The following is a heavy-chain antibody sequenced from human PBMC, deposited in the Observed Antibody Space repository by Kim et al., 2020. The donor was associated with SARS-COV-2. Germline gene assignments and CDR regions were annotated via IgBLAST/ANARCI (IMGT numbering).Heavy chain of an antibody. CDR1: GGSISSSSYY. V-gene: IGHV4-39*01. D-gene: IGHD6-6*01. CDR3: ARGNSSSSTVDY. CDR2: IYYSGST. Sequence: SETLSLTCTVSGGSISSSSYYWGWIRQPPGKGLEWIGSIYYSGSTYYNPSLKSRVTISVDTSKNQFTLKLSSVTAADTAVYYCARGNSSSSTVDYWGPGT. J-gene: IGHJ4*02.